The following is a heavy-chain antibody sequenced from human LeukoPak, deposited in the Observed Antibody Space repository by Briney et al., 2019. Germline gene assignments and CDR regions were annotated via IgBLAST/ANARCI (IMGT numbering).Heavy chain of an antibody. CDR1: GFTFSSYS. D-gene: IGHD1-26*01. J-gene: IGHJ4*02. CDR2: INNNGGST. Sequence: GGSLRLSCSASGFTFSSYSMDWVRQAPGKRPEYVSGINNNGGSTQYAASVKGRFTISRDNSKNTVYLQMSSLRPEDTAVYYCVKAKVGATFDSWGPGTLVTVSS. V-gene: IGHV3-64D*06. CDR3: VKAKVGATFDS.